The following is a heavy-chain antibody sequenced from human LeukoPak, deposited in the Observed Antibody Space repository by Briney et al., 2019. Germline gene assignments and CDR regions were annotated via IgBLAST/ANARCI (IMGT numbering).Heavy chain of an antibody. Sequence: PGGSLRLSCTASGFTFSSYAMHWLRQAPGKGLEYVSAISSNGGSTYYADSVKGRFTISRDNYKNTLNLQMSSLRAEDTAVYYCVVSYLYAFDIWGQGTMVTVSS. D-gene: IGHD5-18*01. CDR3: VVSYLYAFDI. CDR2: ISSNGGST. V-gene: IGHV3-64D*09. J-gene: IGHJ3*02. CDR1: GFTFSSYA.